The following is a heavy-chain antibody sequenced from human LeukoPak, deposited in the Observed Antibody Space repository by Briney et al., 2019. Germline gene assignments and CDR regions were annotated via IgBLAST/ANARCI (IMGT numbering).Heavy chain of an antibody. Sequence: SVKVSCKASGGTFSSYAIGWVRQAPGQGLEWMGGIIPIFGTANYAQKFQGRVTITADESTSTAYMELSSLRSEDTAVYYCARVEEYYYYYGMDVWGQGTTVTVSS. CDR3: ARVEEYYYYYGMDV. CDR1: GGTFSSYA. V-gene: IGHV1-69*13. J-gene: IGHJ6*02. CDR2: IIPIFGTA. D-gene: IGHD1-1*01.